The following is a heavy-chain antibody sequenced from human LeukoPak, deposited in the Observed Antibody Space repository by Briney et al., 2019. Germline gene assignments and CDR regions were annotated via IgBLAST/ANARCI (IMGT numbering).Heavy chain of an antibody. CDR3: ATESSGYYPR. Sequence: GGSLRLSCAASGFSFSTYVMTWVRQAPGKGLEWVSTISAAGDSTYYSDSVKGRFTISRDNSKNTLYLQMNSLRAEDTAVYYCATESSGYYPRWGQGTLVTVSS. CDR2: ISAAGDST. CDR1: GFSFSTYV. D-gene: IGHD3-22*01. V-gene: IGHV3-23*01. J-gene: IGHJ4*02.